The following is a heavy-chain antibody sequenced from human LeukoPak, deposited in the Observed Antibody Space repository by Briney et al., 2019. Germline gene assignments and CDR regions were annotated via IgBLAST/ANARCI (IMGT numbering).Heavy chain of an antibody. CDR3: ARDLPTLIAAASI. Sequence: SETLSLTCAVYGGSFSGYYWSWIRQPPGKGLEWIGEINHSGSTNYNPSLKSRATISVDTSKNQFSLKLSSVTAADTAVYYCARDLPTLIAAASIWGQGTMVTVSS. D-gene: IGHD6-13*01. CDR2: INHSGST. V-gene: IGHV4-34*01. J-gene: IGHJ3*02. CDR1: GGSFSGYY.